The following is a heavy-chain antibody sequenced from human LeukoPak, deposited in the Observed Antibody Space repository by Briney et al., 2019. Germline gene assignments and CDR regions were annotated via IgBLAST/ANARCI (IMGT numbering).Heavy chain of an antibody. CDR1: GFTFSSYA. D-gene: IGHD6-19*01. V-gene: IGHV3-30-3*01. CDR2: ISYDGSNK. Sequence: GRSLRLSCAASGFTFSSYAMHWVRQAPGKGLEWVAVISYDGSNKYYADSVKGRFTISRDNSKNTLYLQMNSLRAEDTAVYYCARVGDSSGWYVPIDYWGQGTLVTVSS. J-gene: IGHJ4*02. CDR3: ARVGDSSGWYVPIDY.